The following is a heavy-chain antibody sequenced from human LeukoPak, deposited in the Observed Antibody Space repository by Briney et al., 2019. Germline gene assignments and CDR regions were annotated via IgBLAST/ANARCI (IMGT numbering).Heavy chain of an antibody. J-gene: IGHJ4*02. CDR2: INPSGGST. CDR3: ARDSEMYYYDSSGYSPDY. D-gene: IGHD3-22*01. Sequence: ASVKVSCKASGYTFTGYYMHWVRQAPGQGLEWMGIINPSGGSTSYAQKFQGRVTMTRDTSTSTVYMELSSLRSEDTAVYYCARDSEMYYYDSSGYSPDYWGQGTLVTVSS. CDR1: GYTFTGYY. V-gene: IGHV1-46*01.